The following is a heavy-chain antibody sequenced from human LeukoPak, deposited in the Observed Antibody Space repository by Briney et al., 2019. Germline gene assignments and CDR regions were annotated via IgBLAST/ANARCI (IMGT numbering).Heavy chain of an antibody. CDR1: GGSISSYY. V-gene: IGHV4-59*08. Sequence: PSETLSLTCTVSGGSISSYYWSWIRQPPGKGLEWIAYISDIGSINYNPSFKSRVTISLDTSKNQFSLKLSSVTAADTAVHYCAGHHPRNTVDFWGQGTLVTVSS. CDR2: ISDIGSI. D-gene: IGHD2/OR15-2a*01. J-gene: IGHJ4*02. CDR3: AGHHPRNTVDF.